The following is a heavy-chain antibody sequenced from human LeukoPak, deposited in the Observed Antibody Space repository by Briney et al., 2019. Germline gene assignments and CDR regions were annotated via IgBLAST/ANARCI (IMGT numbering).Heavy chain of an antibody. Sequence: KPSENLSLNRTVSGGSLSSYYWSWIRQPPRKGLEWVWDIYYSGSTNYNPSLKSRVTISVDTSKNQFSLKLSSVTAADTAVYYCARITVAPSYYYYYGMDVWGQGTTVTVSS. CDR3: ARITVAPSYYYYYGMDV. V-gene: IGHV4-59*01. CDR2: IYYSGST. D-gene: IGHD1-14*01. CDR1: GGSLSSYY. J-gene: IGHJ6*02.